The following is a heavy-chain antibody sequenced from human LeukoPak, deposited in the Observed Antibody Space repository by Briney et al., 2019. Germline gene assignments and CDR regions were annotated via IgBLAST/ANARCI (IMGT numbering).Heavy chain of an antibody. Sequence: PGGSLRLSCAASGFTFSSYGMSWVRQAPGKGLEWVSAISGSGGSTYYADSVKGRFTISRDNSKNTLYLQMNSLRAEDTAVYYCAKPAFLRAYDSSGYYYSPPLNDAFDIWGQGAMVTVSS. CDR3: AKPAFLRAYDSSGYYYSPPLNDAFDI. D-gene: IGHD3-22*01. CDR2: ISGSGGST. CDR1: GFTFSSYG. J-gene: IGHJ3*02. V-gene: IGHV3-23*01.